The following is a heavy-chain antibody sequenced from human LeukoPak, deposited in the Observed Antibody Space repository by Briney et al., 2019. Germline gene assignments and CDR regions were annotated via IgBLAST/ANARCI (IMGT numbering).Heavy chain of an antibody. CDR2: LRPNSGTT. CDR1: GYTFINYD. D-gene: IGHD1-1*01. J-gene: IGHJ4*02. Sequence: ASVKVSCKASGYTFINYDINWVRQATGQGLEWIGWLRPNSGTTGYAQKFEGRVTITTDESTSTAYMELSSLRSEDTAVYYCARGPELERFDYWGQGTLVTVSS. CDR3: ARGPELERFDY. V-gene: IGHV1-8*03.